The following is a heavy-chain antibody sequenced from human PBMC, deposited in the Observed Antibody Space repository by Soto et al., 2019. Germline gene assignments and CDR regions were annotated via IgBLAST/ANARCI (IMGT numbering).Heavy chain of an antibody. CDR1: GDSISGYY. J-gene: IGHJ4*02. CDR3: ARGRSKTASSGSYAFDS. D-gene: IGHD1-26*01. CDR2: IYYSGTT. Sequence: SETLSLTCSVSGDSISGYYWSWIRQPPGKGLEWIGYIYYSGTTIYSPSLKSRITISVDTSKNQFSLKLNSVTAADTAVYYCARGRSKTASSGSYAFDSWGQGTLVTVSS. V-gene: IGHV4-59*01.